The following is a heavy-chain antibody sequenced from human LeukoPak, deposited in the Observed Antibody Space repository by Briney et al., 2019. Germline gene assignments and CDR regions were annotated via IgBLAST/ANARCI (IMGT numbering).Heavy chain of an antibody. CDR2: ISYDGSDK. Sequence: GRSLRLSCAASGFTFSNHAMHWVRQAPGKGLEWVAVISYDGSDKYYADSVKGRFTISRDNSKNTLYLQMNSLRAEDTAVYYCARSDRFLYYYYMDVWGKGTTVTVSS. V-gene: IGHV3-30*01. CDR1: GFTFSNHA. CDR3: ARSDRFLYYYYMDV. D-gene: IGHD3-3*01. J-gene: IGHJ6*03.